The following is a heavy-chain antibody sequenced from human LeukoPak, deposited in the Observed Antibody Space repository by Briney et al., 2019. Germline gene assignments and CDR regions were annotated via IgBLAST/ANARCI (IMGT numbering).Heavy chain of an antibody. Sequence: GGSLRLSCAASGFSFSTYEMNWVRQAPGKGLEWVSYIVSSGSTIYYADSVKGRFTISRDNAKNSLFLRMNSLRAEDTAVYYCARGGYCSGGICYYLNAFDIWGQGTKVTVSS. CDR2: IVSSGSTI. CDR3: ARGGYCSGGICYYLNAFDI. D-gene: IGHD2-15*01. V-gene: IGHV3-48*03. J-gene: IGHJ3*02. CDR1: GFSFSTYE.